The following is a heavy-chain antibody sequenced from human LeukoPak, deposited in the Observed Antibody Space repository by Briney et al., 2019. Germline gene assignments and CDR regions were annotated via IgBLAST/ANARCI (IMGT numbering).Heavy chain of an antibody. Sequence: PSETLSLTCAVSGYSISSGYYWGWIRQPPGKGLEWIGEINHSGATNYNPSLKSRVTISVDTSKNQFSLRLTSVSAADTGVYYCATPTRGGIAVTGTFGHWGQGTQVTVSS. J-gene: IGHJ4*02. CDR1: GYSISSGYY. D-gene: IGHD6-19*01. V-gene: IGHV4-38-2*01. CDR3: ATPTRGGIAVTGTFGH. CDR2: INHSGAT.